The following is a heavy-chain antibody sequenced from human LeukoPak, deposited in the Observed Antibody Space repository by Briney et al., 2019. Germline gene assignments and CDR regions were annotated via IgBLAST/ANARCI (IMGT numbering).Heavy chain of an antibody. Sequence: GGSLRLSCAASGFTFSNAWMSWVRQAPGKGLEWVGRIKSKTDGGTTDYAAPVEGRFTISRDDSKNTLYLQMNSLKTEDTAVYYCTTVGDYAGGALGDYWGQGTLVTVSS. D-gene: IGHD4-17*01. CDR2: IKSKTDGGTT. J-gene: IGHJ4*02. CDR1: GFTFSNAW. V-gene: IGHV3-15*01. CDR3: TTVGDYAGGALGDY.